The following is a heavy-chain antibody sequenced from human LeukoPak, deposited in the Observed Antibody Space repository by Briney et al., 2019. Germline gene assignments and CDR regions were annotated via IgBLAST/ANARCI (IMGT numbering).Heavy chain of an antibody. CDR2: ISYDGSNK. V-gene: IGHV3-30-3*01. CDR3: ARGESITMVRPYDAFDI. J-gene: IGHJ3*02. Sequence: GGSLRLSCAASGFTFSSYAMHWVRQAPGKGLEWVAVISYDGSNKYYADSVKGRFTISRDNSKNTLYLQMNSLRAEDTAVYYCARGESITMVRPYDAFDIWGQGTMVTVSS. D-gene: IGHD3-10*01. CDR1: GFTFSSYA.